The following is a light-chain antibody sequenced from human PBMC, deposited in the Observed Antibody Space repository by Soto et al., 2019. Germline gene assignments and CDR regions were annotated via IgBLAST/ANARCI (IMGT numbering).Light chain of an antibody. Sequence: EIVMTQSPATLSVSPGERATLSCRASQSVSSNLAWYQQKPGQAPRLLIYGASTRATGIPARFSGRGSGTECTLTISSLQSEDFAVYYCQQYNNWPPRAWTFGQGTKVEIK. J-gene: IGKJ1*01. CDR2: GAS. CDR1: QSVSSN. CDR3: QQYNNWPPRAWT. V-gene: IGKV3-15*01.